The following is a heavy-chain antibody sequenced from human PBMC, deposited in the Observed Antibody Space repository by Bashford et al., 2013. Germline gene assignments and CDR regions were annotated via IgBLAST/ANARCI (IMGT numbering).Heavy chain of an antibody. Sequence: VRQAPGKGLEWVAVIWYDGSNKYYADSVKGRFTISRDNAKNSLYLQMNSLRAEDTAVYYCAREGGIFGVANWFDPWGQGTLVTVSS. J-gene: IGHJ5*02. V-gene: IGHV3-33*01. CDR2: IWYDGSNK. D-gene: IGHD3-3*01. CDR3: AREGGIFGVANWFDP.